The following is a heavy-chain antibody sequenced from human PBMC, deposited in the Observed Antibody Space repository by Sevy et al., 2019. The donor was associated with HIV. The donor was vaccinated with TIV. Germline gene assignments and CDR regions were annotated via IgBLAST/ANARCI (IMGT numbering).Heavy chain of an antibody. CDR3: AREGCTKPHDY. J-gene: IGHJ4*02. V-gene: IGHV3-23*01. Sequence: GESLKISCATSGFKFSQYSMSWVRQAPGKGLEWVSTFSFGCGRINYADSVKGRFTISRDDSKDTVYLQMNSLRVEDTAVYFCAREGCTKPHDYWGQGTLVTVSS. D-gene: IGHD2-8*01. CDR2: FSFGCGRI. CDR1: GFKFSQYS.